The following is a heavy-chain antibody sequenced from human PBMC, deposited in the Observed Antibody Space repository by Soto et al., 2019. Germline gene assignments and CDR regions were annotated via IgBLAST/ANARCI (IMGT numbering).Heavy chain of an antibody. CDR3: ARRVNMDV. CDR1: GFTFSDYY. J-gene: IGHJ6*02. D-gene: IGHD3-3*01. Sequence: QVQLVESGGSLVKPGGSLRLTCAASGFTFSDYYMSWIRQAPGKGLEWISYISSSSTYTSYAASVTGRFTISRDNAKNSLYLQMNSLRAEDTAVYFCARRVNMDVWGQGTTVTVSS. V-gene: IGHV3-11*05. CDR2: ISSSSTYT.